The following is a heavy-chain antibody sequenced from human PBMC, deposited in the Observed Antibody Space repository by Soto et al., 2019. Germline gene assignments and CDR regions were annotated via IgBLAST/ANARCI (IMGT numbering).Heavy chain of an antibody. CDR1: GYPFTTYW. D-gene: IGHD6-19*01. CDR3: ARLEVANWFDP. J-gene: IGHJ5*02. V-gene: IGHV5-51*01. Sequence: GESLKISCQVSGYPFTTYWIGWVRQMPGKGLEWMGKIFPPDSDTRYSPSFQGQVTMSVDKSTSTAYLQWSSLKASDTAMYYCARLEVANWFDPWGQGTLVTVSS. CDR2: IFPPDSDT.